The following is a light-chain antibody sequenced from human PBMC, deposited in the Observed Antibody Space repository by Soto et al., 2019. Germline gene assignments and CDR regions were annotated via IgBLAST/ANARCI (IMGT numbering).Light chain of an antibody. V-gene: IGKV2-28*01. CDR2: LGS. Sequence: IVMTQSPLSLSVTPGEAASISCMSSARLLHKNGYNYVDWYMQKPGQSPQLLIYLGSNRASGVPDRFSGSGSGTDFTLKINRVEAEDVGTYYCMQALQSLTFGHGARLEIK. J-gene: IGKJ5*01. CDR1: ARLLHKNGYNY. CDR3: MQALQSLT.